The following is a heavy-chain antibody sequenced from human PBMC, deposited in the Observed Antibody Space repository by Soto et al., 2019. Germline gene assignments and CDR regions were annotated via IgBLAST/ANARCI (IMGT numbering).Heavy chain of an antibody. D-gene: IGHD1-1*01. CDR2: ISSRSGTI. J-gene: IGHJ4*02. V-gene: IGHV3-11*01. Sequence: GGSLRLSCAASGFSFSDYYMTWIRQAPGQGLEWVSYISSRSGTIFYADSVKGRFTLSRDNSKNSLYLQMNSLRAEDTAVYYCTGGQDNLAVNFDYWGQGTPVTVSS. CDR1: GFSFSDYY. CDR3: TGGQDNLAVNFDY.